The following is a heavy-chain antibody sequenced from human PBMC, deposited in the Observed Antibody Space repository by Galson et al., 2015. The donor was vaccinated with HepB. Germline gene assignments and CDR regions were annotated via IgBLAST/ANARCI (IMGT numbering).Heavy chain of an antibody. CDR3: ARDGPREGITIFGVVIGNDAFDI. CDR1: GYTFTRYG. CDR2: ISAYNGNT. J-gene: IGHJ3*02. Sequence: SVKVSCKASGYTFTRYGISWVRQAPGQGLEWMGWISAYNGNTNYAQKLQGRVTMTTDTSTSTAYMELRSLRSDDTAVYYCARDGPREGITIFGVVIGNDAFDIRGQGTMVTVSS. V-gene: IGHV1-18*01. D-gene: IGHD3-3*01.